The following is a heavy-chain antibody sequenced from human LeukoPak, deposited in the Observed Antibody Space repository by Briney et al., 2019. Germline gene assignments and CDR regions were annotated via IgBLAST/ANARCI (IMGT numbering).Heavy chain of an antibody. CDR2: IYYSGST. CDR3: AKRRTYYYGSGSYPFDY. D-gene: IGHD3-10*01. Sequence: NPSETLSLTCTVSGGSISSYYWSWIRQPPGKGLEWIGYIYYSGSTNYNPSLKSRVTISVDTSKNQFSLKLSSVTAADTAVYYCAKRRTYYYGSGSYPFDYWGQGTLVTVSS. CDR1: GGSISSYY. V-gene: IGHV4-59*08. J-gene: IGHJ4*02.